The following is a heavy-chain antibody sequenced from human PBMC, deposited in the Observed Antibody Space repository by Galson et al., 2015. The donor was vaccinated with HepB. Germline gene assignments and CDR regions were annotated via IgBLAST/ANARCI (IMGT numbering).Heavy chain of an antibody. CDR1: RFTFRTYS. V-gene: IGHV3-21*01. CDR2: ISSSSSYK. Sequence: SLRLSCAASRFTFRTYSMNWVRQAPGKGLEWVSSISSSSSYKYYADSVKGRFTISRDNAVNSLYLQMDSLRAEDTAVYYCARSVADVAARHDAFDFWGQGTLVTVSS. J-gene: IGHJ4*02. CDR3: ARSVADVAARHDAFDF. D-gene: IGHD6-6*01.